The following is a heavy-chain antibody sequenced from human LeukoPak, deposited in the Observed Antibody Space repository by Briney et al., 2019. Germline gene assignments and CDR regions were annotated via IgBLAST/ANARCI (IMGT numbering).Heavy chain of an antibody. CDR2: ISGYNGNT. D-gene: IGHD3-22*01. V-gene: IGHV1-18*01. CDR1: GYIFTNFG. J-gene: IGHJ4*02. CDR3: ARGFPPRRSYDSRGYYSYYFDY. Sequence: ASVKVSCKASGYIFTNFGISWVRQARGQGLEWMGWISGYNGNTKYVQKFQGRVTMTTDTSTSTAYMELRSLRSDDTAVYYCARGFPPRRSYDSRGYYSYYFDYWGQGTLVTVSS.